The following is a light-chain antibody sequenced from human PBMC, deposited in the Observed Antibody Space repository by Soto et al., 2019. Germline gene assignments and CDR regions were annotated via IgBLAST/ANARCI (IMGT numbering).Light chain of an antibody. CDR3: QQYNNWSPLT. J-gene: IGKJ4*01. CDR2: GAS. Sequence: EIVMTQSPATLSVSPGERATLSCRASQSVSGNLAWYQQKPGQAPRLLIYGASTRATGIPARFSGSGSGTEFTLTISSLQSEDFTVDYCQQYNNWSPLTFGGGTKVEIK. V-gene: IGKV3-15*01. CDR1: QSVSGN.